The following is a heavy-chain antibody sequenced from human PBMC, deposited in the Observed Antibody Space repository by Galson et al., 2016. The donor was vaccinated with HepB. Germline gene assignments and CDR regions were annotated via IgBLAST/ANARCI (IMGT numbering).Heavy chain of an antibody. D-gene: IGHD3-16*02. V-gene: IGHV3-11*01. CDR1: GFTFSETY. CDR3: AREGLHLGELSAQFDY. J-gene: IGHJ4*02. Sequence: SLRLSCAASGFTFSETYMTWIRQAPGKGLEWISYITSSGGLSYYADSMEGRFTISRDNAKNSVYLQINSLRAEDTAVYYCAREGLHLGELSAQFDYWGQGTLVTVPS. CDR2: ITSSGGLS.